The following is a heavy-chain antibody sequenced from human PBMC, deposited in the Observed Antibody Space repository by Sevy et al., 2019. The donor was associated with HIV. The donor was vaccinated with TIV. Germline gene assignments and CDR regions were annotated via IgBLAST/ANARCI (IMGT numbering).Heavy chain of an antibody. CDR2: IRRNSHEPYGGTT. Sequence: GGSLRLSCTSSGFTFGDYAMSWFHQAPGKGLEWVAFIRRNSHEPYGGTTEYAASMKGRFTISRDDSKSIAYLQMNSLKTEDTAVYYCTRALATADTPEYYFDYWGQGILVTVSS. CDR1: GFTFGDYA. D-gene: IGHD5-12*01. V-gene: IGHV3-49*03. CDR3: TRALATADTPEYYFDY. J-gene: IGHJ4*02.